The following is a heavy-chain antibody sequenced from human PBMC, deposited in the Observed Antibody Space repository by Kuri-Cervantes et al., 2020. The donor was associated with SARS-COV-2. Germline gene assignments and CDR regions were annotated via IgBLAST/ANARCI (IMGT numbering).Heavy chain of an antibody. J-gene: IGHJ4*02. CDR3: TRAGYDNSGYYYSFDF. Sequence: SETLSLTCTVSGGSISSHYWSWIRQPPGKGLEWIGYVYSSGSTNYSPSLKSRVTMSVDTSMNQFSLKLTSVTAADTAVYYCTRAGYDNSGYYYSFDFWGQGTLVTVSS. D-gene: IGHD3-22*01. CDR1: GGSISSHY. V-gene: IGHV4-59*11. CDR2: VYSSGST.